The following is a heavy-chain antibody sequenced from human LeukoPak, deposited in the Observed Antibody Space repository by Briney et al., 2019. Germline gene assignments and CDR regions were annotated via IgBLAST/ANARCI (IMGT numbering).Heavy chain of an antibody. CDR3: ASSRHCSGGSCYGN. D-gene: IGHD2-15*01. CDR2: IYYSGST. CDR1: GGSISSYY. Sequence: SETLSLTCTVSGGSISSYYWSWIRQPPGKGPEWIGYIYYSGSTNYNPSLKSRITISVDTSKNQFSLKLSSVTAADTAVYYCASSRHCSGGSCYGNWGQGTLVTVSS. V-gene: IGHV4-59*01. J-gene: IGHJ4*02.